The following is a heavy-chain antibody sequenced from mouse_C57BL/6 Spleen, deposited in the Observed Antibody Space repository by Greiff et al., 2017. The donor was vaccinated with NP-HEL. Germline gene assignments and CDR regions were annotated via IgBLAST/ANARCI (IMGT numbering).Heavy chain of an antibody. CDR1: GFTFTDYY. J-gene: IGHJ3*01. Sequence: EVHLVESGGGLVQPGGSLSLSCAASGFTFTDYYMSWVRQPPGKALEWLGFIRNKANGYTTEYSASVKGRFTISRDNSQSILYLQMNALRAEDSATYYCARSYKGLAYWGQGTLVTVSA. CDR3: ARSYKGLAY. D-gene: IGHD1-3*01. CDR2: IRNKANGYTT. V-gene: IGHV7-3*01.